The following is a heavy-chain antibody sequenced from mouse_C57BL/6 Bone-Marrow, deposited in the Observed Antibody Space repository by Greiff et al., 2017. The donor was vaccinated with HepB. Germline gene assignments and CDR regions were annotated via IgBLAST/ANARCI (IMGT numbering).Heavy chain of an antibody. V-gene: IGHV14-4*01. CDR2: IDPENGDT. CDR3: TTGGGTWFAY. D-gene: IGHD1-1*02. Sequence: EVQLQQSGAELVRPGASVKLSCTASGFNIKDDYMHWVKQRPEQGLEWIGWIDPENGDTEYASKFQGKATITADTSSNTAYLQRSSLTSEDTAVYYCTTGGGTWFAYWGQGTLVTVSA. CDR1: GFNIKDDY. J-gene: IGHJ3*01.